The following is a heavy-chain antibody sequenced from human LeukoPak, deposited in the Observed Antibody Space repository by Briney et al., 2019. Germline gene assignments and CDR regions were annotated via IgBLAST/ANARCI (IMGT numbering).Heavy chain of an antibody. CDR2: IYYSGST. V-gene: IGHV4-31*03. CDR1: GGSISSGGYY. Sequence: PSETLSLTCTVSGGSISSGGYYWSWIRQHPGKGLEWIGYIYYSGSTYYNPSLKSRVTISVDTSKNQFSLKLSSVTAADTAVYYCAVGYYGSGTPFDYWGRGTLVTVSS. CDR3: AVGYYGSGTPFDY. D-gene: IGHD3-10*01. J-gene: IGHJ4*02.